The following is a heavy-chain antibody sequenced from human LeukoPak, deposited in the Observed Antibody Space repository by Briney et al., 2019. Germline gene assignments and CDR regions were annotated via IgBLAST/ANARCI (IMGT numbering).Heavy chain of an antibody. CDR3: ASPYGDYQLGAAFDI. CDR2: ISAYNGNT. Sequence: ASVKVSCKASGYTFTSYGISWVRQAPGQGLEWMGWISAYNGNTNYAQKFQGRVTITADESTSTAYMELSSLRSEDTAVYYCASPYGDYQLGAAFDIWGQGTMVTVSS. V-gene: IGHV1-18*01. D-gene: IGHD4-17*01. J-gene: IGHJ3*02. CDR1: GYTFTSYG.